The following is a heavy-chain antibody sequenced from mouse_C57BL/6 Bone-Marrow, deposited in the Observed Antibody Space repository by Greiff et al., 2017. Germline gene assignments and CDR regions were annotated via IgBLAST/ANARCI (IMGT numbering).Heavy chain of an antibody. CDR3: VGGWFAY. CDR2: IYPRSGNT. V-gene: IGHV1-81*01. Sequence: QVQLQPSGAELARPGASVKLSCKASGYTFTSYGISWVKQRTGQGLEWIGEIYPRSGNTYYNEKFKGKATLTADKSSSTAYMELRSLTSEDSAVYFCVGGWFAYWGQGTLVTVSA. CDR1: GYTFTSYG. J-gene: IGHJ3*01.